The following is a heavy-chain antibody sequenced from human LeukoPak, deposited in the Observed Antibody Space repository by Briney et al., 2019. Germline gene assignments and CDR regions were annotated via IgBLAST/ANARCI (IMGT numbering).Heavy chain of an antibody. CDR1: GGSISSSSYY. CDR2: IYSHGST. V-gene: IGHV4-39*07. Sequence: PSETLSLTCTVSGGSISSSSYYWGWIRQPPGKGLEWIGSIYSHGSTYYNPSLKSRVTISVDTSKNQFSLKLSSVTAADTAVYYCAREDNVEMATGYWGQGTLVTVSS. CDR3: AREDNVEMATGY. J-gene: IGHJ4*02. D-gene: IGHD5-24*01.